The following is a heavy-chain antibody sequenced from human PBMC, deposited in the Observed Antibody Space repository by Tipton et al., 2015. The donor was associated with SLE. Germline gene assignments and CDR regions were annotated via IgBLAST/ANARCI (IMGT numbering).Heavy chain of an antibody. CDR3: ARGSATWESHWFDP. D-gene: IGHD7-27*01. CDR2: IYYSGST. V-gene: IGHV4-31*02. Sequence: LRLSCSVSGASISSGGYYWTWIRQHPGKGLEWIGYIYYSGSTYYNPSLKGRVTMSVDTSENQFSLKVHSVTAADTAVYYCARGSATWESHWFDPWGQGTPVTVSS. CDR1: GASISSGGYY. J-gene: IGHJ5*02.